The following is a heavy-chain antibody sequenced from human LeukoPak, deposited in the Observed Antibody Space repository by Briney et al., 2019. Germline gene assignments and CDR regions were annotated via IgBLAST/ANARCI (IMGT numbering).Heavy chain of an antibody. CDR2: IWYDGSNK. Sequence: GGSLRLSCVASGFTFSDYYMSWIRQAPGKGLEWVAVIWYDGSNKYYADSVKGRFTISRDNSKNTLYLQMNSLRAEDTAVYYCARDDYGDSFDYWGQGTLVTVSS. D-gene: IGHD4-17*01. J-gene: IGHJ4*02. V-gene: IGHV3-33*08. CDR1: GFTFSDYY. CDR3: ARDDYGDSFDY.